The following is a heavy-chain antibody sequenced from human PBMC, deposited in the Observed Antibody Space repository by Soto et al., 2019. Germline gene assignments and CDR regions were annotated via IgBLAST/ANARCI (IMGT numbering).Heavy chain of an antibody. CDR3: AREVPYGGFDY. V-gene: IGHV3-30-3*01. D-gene: IGHD4-17*01. J-gene: IGHJ4*02. Sequence: PGGSLRLSCAASGFTFSSYAMHWVRQAPGKGLEWVAVISYDGSNKYYADSAKGRFTISRDNSKNTLYLQMNSLRAEDTAVYYCAREVPYGGFDYWGQGTLVTVSS. CDR1: GFTFSSYA. CDR2: ISYDGSNK.